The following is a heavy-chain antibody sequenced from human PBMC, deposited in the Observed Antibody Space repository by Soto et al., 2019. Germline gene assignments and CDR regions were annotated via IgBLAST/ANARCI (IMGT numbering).Heavy chain of an antibody. CDR3: ATMGSTVTTDFDY. CDR2: ISYDGSNK. J-gene: IGHJ4*02. D-gene: IGHD4-17*01. V-gene: IGHV3-30-3*01. CDR1: GFTFSSYA. Sequence: QVQLVESGGGVVQPGRSLRLSCAASGFTFSSYAMHWVRQAPGKGLEWVAVISYDGSNKYYADSVKGRFTISRDNSKHTLYLQMNSLRAEDTAVYYCATMGSTVTTDFDYWGQGTLVTVSS.